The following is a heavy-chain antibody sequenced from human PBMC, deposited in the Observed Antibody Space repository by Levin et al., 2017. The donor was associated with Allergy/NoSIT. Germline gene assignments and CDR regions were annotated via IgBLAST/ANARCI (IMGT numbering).Heavy chain of an antibody. D-gene: IGHD1-1*01. V-gene: IGHV4-30-2*01. CDR2: IYHSGST. Sequence: SQTLSLTCAVSVGSTSSGGYSWSWTRQPPGKCLEWIGYIYHSGSTHHNPSLKSRATISVDRSKNQFSLKLSSVTAADTAVYYCGRGTGWYCDCWGQGALVTVSS. J-gene: IGHJ4*02. CDR3: GRGTGWYCDC. CDR1: VGSTSSGGYS.